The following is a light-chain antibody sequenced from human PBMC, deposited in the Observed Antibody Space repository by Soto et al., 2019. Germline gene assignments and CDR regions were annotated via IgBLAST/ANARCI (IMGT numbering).Light chain of an antibody. V-gene: IGKV3-15*01. J-gene: IGKJ1*01. CDR3: QQYINWPRT. Sequence: EIVMTQSPVTLSVSPGERATLSCRASQSVSSNLAWYQQKPGQAPRLLIYGASTRATGIPARFSGSRSGTEFTLTISSLQSEDFTVYYCQQYINWPRTFGQGTKVDIK. CDR2: GAS. CDR1: QSVSSN.